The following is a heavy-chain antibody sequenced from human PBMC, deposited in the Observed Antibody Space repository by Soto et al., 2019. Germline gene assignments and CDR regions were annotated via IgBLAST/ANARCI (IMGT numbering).Heavy chain of an antibody. J-gene: IGHJ4*02. V-gene: IGHV3-23*01. CDR1: GFTFSSYA. CDR3: AKVKTWTYLDY. CDR2: LSGSGDTA. Sequence: EVQLLESGGGLVQPGGSLRLSCAASGFTFSSYAMSWVRQAPGKGLEWVSSLSGSGDTAYYAASVKGRFSISRDNSENTLSLQMSSLRAEDTAVYYCAKVKTWTYLDYWGQGTLVTVSS. D-gene: IGHD5-12*01.